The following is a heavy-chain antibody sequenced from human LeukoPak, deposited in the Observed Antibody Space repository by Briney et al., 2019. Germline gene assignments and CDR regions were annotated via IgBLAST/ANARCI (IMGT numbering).Heavy chain of an antibody. J-gene: IGHJ4*02. CDR3: ARGLYYYDSSGYPH. CDR1: GFTFSNYA. CDR2: ISSNGGST. Sequence: GGSLRLSCAASGFTFSNYAMHWVRQAPGKGLEYVSAISSNGGSTYYASSVKGRFTISRDNSKNTLYLQMGSLRAEDMAVYYCARGLYYYDSSGYPHWGQGTLVTVSS. V-gene: IGHV3-64*01. D-gene: IGHD3-22*01.